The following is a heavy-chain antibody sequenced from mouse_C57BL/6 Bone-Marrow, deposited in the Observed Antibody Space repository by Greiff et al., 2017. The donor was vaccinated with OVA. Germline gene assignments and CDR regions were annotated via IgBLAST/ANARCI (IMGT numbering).Heavy chain of an antibody. CDR2: IYPGDGDT. J-gene: IGHJ2*01. CDR1: GYAFSSSW. D-gene: IGHD4-1*01. CDR3: ASWDVDY. V-gene: IGHV1-82*01. Sequence: VQGVESGPELVKPGASVKISCKASGYAFSSSWMNWVKQRPGKGLEWIGRIYPGDGDTNYNGKFKGKATLTADKSSSTAYMQLSSLTSEDSAVYFCASWDVDYWGQGTTLTVSS.